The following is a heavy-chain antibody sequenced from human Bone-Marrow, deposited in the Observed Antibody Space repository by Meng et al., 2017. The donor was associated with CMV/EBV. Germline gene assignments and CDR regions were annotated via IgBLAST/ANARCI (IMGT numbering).Heavy chain of an antibody. Sequence: GESLKISCAVSGFTFSHYEMSWVRQAPGKGLEWISFISSSGRIIYYADSVKGRFTISRDNAKNSLYLQMNGLRAEDTAIYYCVRLAGCTSTTCQEKDAFDIWGQGTRVT. CDR2: ISSSGRII. J-gene: IGHJ3*02. CDR1: GFTFSHYE. CDR3: VRLAGCTSTTCQEKDAFDI. D-gene: IGHD2-2*01. V-gene: IGHV3-48*03.